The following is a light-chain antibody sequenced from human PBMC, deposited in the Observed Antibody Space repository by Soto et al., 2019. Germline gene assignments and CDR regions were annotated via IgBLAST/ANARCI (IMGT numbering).Light chain of an antibody. CDR1: QSLLHSNGYNY. Sequence: DIVMTQSPLSLPVTPGEPASISCRSSQSLLHSNGYNYLDWYLQKPGQSPQLLIYLGSNRASGVPDRFSGSGSGTDFTLKISRVEAEDVGVYYCMQALQTPLTFGQGTKVELK. CDR2: LGS. V-gene: IGKV2-28*01. CDR3: MQALQTPLT. J-gene: IGKJ1*01.